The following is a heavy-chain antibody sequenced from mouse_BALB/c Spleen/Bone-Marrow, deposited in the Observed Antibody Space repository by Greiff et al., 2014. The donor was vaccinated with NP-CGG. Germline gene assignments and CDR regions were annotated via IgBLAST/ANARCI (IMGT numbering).Heavy chain of an antibody. CDR3: VRQDYDYPMDY. CDR2: ISSKSTNYTT. J-gene: IGHJ4*01. V-gene: IGHV10-1*01. Sequence: VQLKESGGGLVQPKGSLKLSCAASGFTFNIYAMNWVRQAPRKGLEWVARISSKSTNYTTCYADSVKDRFTISSDDSQSILYLQMNSLKTEDTAIYYCVRQDYDYPMDYWGQGTSVTVSS. CDR1: GFTFNIYA. D-gene: IGHD2-4*01.